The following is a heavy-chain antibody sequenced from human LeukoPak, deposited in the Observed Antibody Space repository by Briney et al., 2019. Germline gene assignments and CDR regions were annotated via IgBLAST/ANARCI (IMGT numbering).Heavy chain of an antibody. CDR3: ASICF. V-gene: IGHV3-9*01. D-gene: IGHD2-15*01. CDR1: GFTFDDYA. CDR2: ISWNSGSI. Sequence: GGSLRLSCAASGFTFDDYAMHWVRQAPGKGLEWVSGISWNSGSIGYADSVKGRFTISRDNAKNSLYLQMNSLRAEDTALYYCASICFWGQGTLVTVSS. J-gene: IGHJ4*02.